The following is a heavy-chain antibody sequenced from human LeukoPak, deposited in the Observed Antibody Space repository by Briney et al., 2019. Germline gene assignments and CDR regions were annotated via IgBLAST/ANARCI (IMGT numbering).Heavy chain of an antibody. Sequence: GGSLRLSCAASGITVGTNYWNWVRQPPGKGLEWISLIYTDGNTQYADSVKGRFTFSRDSSKNTLYLQMNSLRAEDTAVYYCAKGIYSSGWSYFDYWGHGTLVTVSS. V-gene: IGHV3-66*01. CDR2: IYTDGNT. CDR1: GITVGTNY. D-gene: IGHD6-19*01. J-gene: IGHJ4*01. CDR3: AKGIYSSGWSYFDY.